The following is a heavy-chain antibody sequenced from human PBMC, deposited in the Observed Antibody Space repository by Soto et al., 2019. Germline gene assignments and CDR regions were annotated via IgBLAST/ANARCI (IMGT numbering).Heavy chain of an antibody. CDR1: GGTFSSYA. J-gene: IGHJ3*02. Sequence: ASVKVSCKASGGTFSSYAISWVRQAPGQGLEWMGGIIPIFGTANYAQKFQGRVTITADESTSTAYMELSSLRSEDTAVYYCARDKGEMATIVAFDIWGQGTMVTVSS. CDR2: IIPIFGTA. V-gene: IGHV1-69*13. CDR3: ARDKGEMATIVAFDI. D-gene: IGHD5-12*01.